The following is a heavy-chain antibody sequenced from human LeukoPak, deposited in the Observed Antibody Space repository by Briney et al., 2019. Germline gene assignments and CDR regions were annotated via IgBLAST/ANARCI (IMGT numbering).Heavy chain of an antibody. CDR1: GDSVSSNSAA. J-gene: IGHJ4*02. CDR2: TYYRSKWYN. CDR3: ARGAVAHFDY. V-gene: IGHV6-1*01. Sequence: SQTLSLTCAISGDSVSSNSAAWNWIGQSPSRGLEWLGRTYYRSKWYNDYAVSMKSRITINSDTSKNQFSLQLNSVTPEDTAVYYCARGAVAHFDYWGQGTLVTVSS. D-gene: IGHD6-19*01.